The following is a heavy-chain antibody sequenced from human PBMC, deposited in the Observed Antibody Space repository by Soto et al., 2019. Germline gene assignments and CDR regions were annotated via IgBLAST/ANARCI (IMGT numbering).Heavy chain of an antibody. D-gene: IGHD3-22*01. J-gene: IGHJ4*02. V-gene: IGHV5-10-1*01. CDR2: VDPSDSQT. CDR3: ARQIYDSDTGPNFQYYFDS. CDR1: GYSFAVYW. Sequence: GESLKISCKGSGYSFAVYWITWVRQKPGKGPEWMGRVDPSDSQTYYSPSFRGHVTISATKSITTVFLQWSSLRASDTAMYYCARQIYDSDTGPNFQYYFDSWGQGTPVTVSS.